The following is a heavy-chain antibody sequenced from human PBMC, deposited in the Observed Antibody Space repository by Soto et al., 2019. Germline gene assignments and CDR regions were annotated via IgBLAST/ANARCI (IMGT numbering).Heavy chain of an antibody. CDR3: ARGENYYDSSGYYPFDY. J-gene: IGHJ4*02. Sequence: GGSLRLSCAASGFTFSSYAMHWVRQAPGKGLEWVAVTSYDGSNKYYADSVKGRFTISRDNSKNTLYLQMNSLRAEDTAVYYCARGENYYDSSGYYPFDYWGQGPLVTVSS. CDR2: TSYDGSNK. D-gene: IGHD3-22*01. V-gene: IGHV3-30-3*01. CDR1: GFTFSSYA.